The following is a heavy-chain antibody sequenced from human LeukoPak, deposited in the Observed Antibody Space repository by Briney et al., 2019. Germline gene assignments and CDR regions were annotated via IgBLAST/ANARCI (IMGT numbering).Heavy chain of an antibody. V-gene: IGHV1-18*01. D-gene: IGHD2-21*02. CDR2: ISAYNGNT. CDR1: GYTFTSYG. CDR3: ARGAEEYCGGDCYFVY. Sequence: ASVKVSCKASGYTFTSYGISWVRQAPGRGLEWMGWISAYNGNTNYAQKLQGRVTMTTDTSTSTAYMELRSLRSDDTAVYYCARGAEEYCGGDCYFVYWGQGTLVTVSS. J-gene: IGHJ4*02.